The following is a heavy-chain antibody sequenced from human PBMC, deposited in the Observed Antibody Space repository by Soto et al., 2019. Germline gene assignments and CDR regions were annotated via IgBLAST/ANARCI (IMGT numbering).Heavy chain of an antibody. V-gene: IGHV1-69*13. CDR1: GGTFSSYA. Sequence: PAASVKVSCKASGGTFSSYAISWVRQAPGQGLEWMGGIIPIFGTANYAQKFQGRVTITADESTSTAYMELSSLRSEDTAVYYCGGTQPEYSSSWYDFWGQGTLVTVSS. J-gene: IGHJ5*01. CDR3: GGTQPEYSSSWYDF. D-gene: IGHD6-13*01. CDR2: IIPIFGTA.